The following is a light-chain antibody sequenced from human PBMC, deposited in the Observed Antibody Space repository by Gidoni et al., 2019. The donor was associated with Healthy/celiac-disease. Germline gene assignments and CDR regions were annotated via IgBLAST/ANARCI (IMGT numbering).Light chain of an antibody. CDR1: SSDVGGYNY. CDR3: SSYTSSSTPVV. Sequence: QSALPQPASVSGSPGQSITISCTGTSSDVGGYNYVSWYQQHPGKAPKLRIYEVSNRPSGVSNRFSGSRSGNTASLTISGLQAEDEADYYCSSYTSSSTPVVFCGGTKLTVL. J-gene: IGLJ2*01. CDR2: EVS. V-gene: IGLV2-14*01.